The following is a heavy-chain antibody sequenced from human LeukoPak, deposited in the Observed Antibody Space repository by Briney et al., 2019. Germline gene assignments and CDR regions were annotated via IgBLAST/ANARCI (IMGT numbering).Heavy chain of an antibody. D-gene: IGHD2-15*01. V-gene: IGHV4-34*01. CDR2: INHSGST. J-gene: IGHJ4*02. CDR3: ARRANCSGGSCYGRTYYFDY. Sequence: PSETLSLTYAVYGGSFSGYYWSWIRQPPGKGLEWIGEINHSGSTNYNPSLKSRVTISVDTSKNQFSLKLSSVTAADTAVYYCARRANCSGGSCYGRTYYFDYWGQGTLVTVSS. CDR1: GGSFSGYY.